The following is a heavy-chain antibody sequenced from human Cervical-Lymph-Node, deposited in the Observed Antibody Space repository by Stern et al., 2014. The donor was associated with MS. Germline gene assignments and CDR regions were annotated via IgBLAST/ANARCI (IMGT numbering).Heavy chain of an antibody. D-gene: IGHD2-2*03. CDR2: INPSDGST. J-gene: IGHJ5*02. CDR1: GYTFTIYY. V-gene: IGHV1-46*01. CDR3: ARTGMDRDWLDP. Sequence: MQLVESGAEVKKPGASVKVSCKASGYTFTIYYMHWVRQAPGQGLEWMGIINPSDGSTSYAQKFQGRVTMTSDTSTRTVYMELSSLRSEDTAVYYCARTGMDRDWLDPWGQGTLVTVSS.